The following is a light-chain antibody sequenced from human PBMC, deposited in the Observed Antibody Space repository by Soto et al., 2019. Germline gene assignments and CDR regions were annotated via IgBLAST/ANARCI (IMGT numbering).Light chain of an antibody. CDR3: QQYDTLPLT. CDR2: DAS. J-gene: IGKJ4*01. CDR1: QIVDTS. V-gene: IGKV1-33*01. Sequence: DIQMTQSPSSLSASVGNSVTVTCRASQIVDTSLNWYQQKPGKAPQLLIYDASNLETGVSSRFSGSGSGTDFTFTISSLQPEDFATYYCQQYDTLPLTFGGGTKVDIK.